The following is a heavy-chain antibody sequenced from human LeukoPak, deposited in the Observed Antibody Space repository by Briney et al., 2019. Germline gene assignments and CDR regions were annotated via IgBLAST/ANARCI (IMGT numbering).Heavy chain of an antibody. CDR2: ISAYNDNT. V-gene: IGHV1-18*04. D-gene: IGHD3-22*01. CDR1: GHTFTGYY. J-gene: IGHJ2*01. Sequence: ASVKVSCKASGHTFTGYYMHWVRQAPGQGLECMGWISAYNDNTNYAQKLQGRVTMTTDTSTTTAYMELRSLRSDDTAVYYCARVSEGGWLLLRRNWYFDLWGRGTLVTVSS. CDR3: ARVSEGGWLLLRRNWYFDL.